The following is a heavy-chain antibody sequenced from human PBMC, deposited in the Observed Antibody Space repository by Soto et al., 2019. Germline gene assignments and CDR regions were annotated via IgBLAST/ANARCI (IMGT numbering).Heavy chain of an antibody. J-gene: IGHJ2*01. Sequence: QVPLVQSGGEVKKPGASVKVSCQASGYTFSDYAISWVRQAPGQGLEWMGWISASTRNTDQAQNFQGRVIMTLDTSTNTVYMELRSLRSDDTAVYYCVRCYCSVGSCYACWHFDLWGRGTLVTVSS. CDR1: GYTFSDYA. CDR3: VRCYCSVGSCYACWHFDL. V-gene: IGHV1-18*01. CDR2: ISASTRNT. D-gene: IGHD2-15*01.